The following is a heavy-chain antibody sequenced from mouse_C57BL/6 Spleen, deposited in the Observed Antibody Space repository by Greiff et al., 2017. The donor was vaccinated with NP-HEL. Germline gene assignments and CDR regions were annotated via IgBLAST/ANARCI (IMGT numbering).Heavy chain of an antibody. CDR3: ARDRRSRGGHAMDY. V-gene: IGHV3-6*01. Sequence: DVKLQESGPGLVKPSQSLSLTCSVTGYSITSGYYWNWIRQFPGNKLEWMGYISYDGSNNYNPSLKNRISITRDTSKNQFFLKLNSVTTEDTATYYCARDRRSRGGHAMDYWGQGTSVTVSS. CDR1: GYSITSGYY. J-gene: IGHJ4*01. CDR2: ISYDGSN.